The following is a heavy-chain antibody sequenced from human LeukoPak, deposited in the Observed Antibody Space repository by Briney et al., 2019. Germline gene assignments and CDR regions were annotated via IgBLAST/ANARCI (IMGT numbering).Heavy chain of an antibody. Sequence: ASVKVSCKASGYTFTSYDINWVRQATGQGLEWMGWMNPNSGNTGYAQKFQGRVTMTRNTSISTAYMELSSLRSEDTAVYYCARVDYGDYGGYYYYYMDVWGKGTTVTISS. J-gene: IGHJ6*03. CDR1: GYTFTSYD. V-gene: IGHV1-8*01. CDR2: MNPNSGNT. D-gene: IGHD4-17*01. CDR3: ARVDYGDYGGYYYYYMDV.